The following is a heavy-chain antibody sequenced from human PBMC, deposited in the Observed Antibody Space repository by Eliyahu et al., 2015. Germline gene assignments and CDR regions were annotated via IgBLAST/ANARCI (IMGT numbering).Heavy chain of an antibody. J-gene: IGHJ6*02. D-gene: IGHD2-2*01. V-gene: IGHV4-34*01. Sequence: QVQLQQWGAGLLKPSETLSLTCAVYGGSFSGYSWSWIRQPPGKGLEWIGEINHSGSTNYNPXLKSRVTISVDTSKNQFSLKLSSVTAADTAVYYCASPSGAFYCSSTSCQNYYYYGMDVWGQGTTVTVSS. CDR3: ASPSGAFYCSSTSCQNYYYYGMDV. CDR2: INHSGST. CDR1: GGSFSGYS.